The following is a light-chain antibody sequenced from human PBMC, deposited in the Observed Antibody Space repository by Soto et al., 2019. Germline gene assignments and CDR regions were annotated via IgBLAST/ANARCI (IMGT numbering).Light chain of an antibody. J-gene: IGKJ1*01. Sequence: DIPMTQSPSTLSASVGDRVTVTCRASQTIGSWLAWYQQKPGRAPKLLIFDASSLESGVPSRFSGNGSGTEFTLTISGLQPDDLASYYCQQYNSYSGMFGQGTKVDIK. CDR1: QTIGSW. V-gene: IGKV1-5*01. CDR3: QQYNSYSGM. CDR2: DAS.